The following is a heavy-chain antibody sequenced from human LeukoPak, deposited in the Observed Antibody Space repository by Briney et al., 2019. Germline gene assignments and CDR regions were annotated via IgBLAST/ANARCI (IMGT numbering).Heavy chain of an antibody. Sequence: SETLSLTCTVSGGSISGYYWSWIRQPPGKGLEWIGLLYYTGNTHYNPSLKSRVTISVVTSKNQFSLKLTSVAAADTAVYYCARYAAAAGPNWFDPWGQGTLVTVSS. CDR2: LYYTGNT. CDR3: ARYAAAAGPNWFDP. J-gene: IGHJ5*02. V-gene: IGHV4-59*01. D-gene: IGHD6-13*01. CDR1: GGSISGYY.